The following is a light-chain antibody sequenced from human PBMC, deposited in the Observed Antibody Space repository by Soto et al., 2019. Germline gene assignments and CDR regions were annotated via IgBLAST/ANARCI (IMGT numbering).Light chain of an antibody. Sequence: DIQMTQSPSPLSASVGDRVSIPFRASQGIRSGLGWYQQRAGKDPKRLLYGTFNLHSGVSSRFSGSGSGTDFTLTISSLQPEDFATYFCQQSYSTPPWTFGQGTKVDI. CDR3: QQSYSTPPWT. V-gene: IGKV1-39*01. CDR2: GTF. J-gene: IGKJ1*01. CDR1: QGIRSG.